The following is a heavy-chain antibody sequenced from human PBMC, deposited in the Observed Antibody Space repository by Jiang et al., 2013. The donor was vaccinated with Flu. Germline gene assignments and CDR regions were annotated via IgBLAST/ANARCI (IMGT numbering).Heavy chain of an antibody. Sequence: GAEVKKPGASVRVSCRTSGFTFTTYPIAWVRQAPGQGLEWMGWISTFNGNTNYEQKLHGRLTMTRDTSTSTVHMELRSLRSDDTAVYYCARITDAGTYYFDYVGPGNPGPPSP. D-gene: IGHD6-13*01. CDR2: ISTFNGNT. CDR1: GFTFTTYP. CDR3: ARITDAGTYYFDY. V-gene: IGHV1-18*01. J-gene: IGHJ4*02.